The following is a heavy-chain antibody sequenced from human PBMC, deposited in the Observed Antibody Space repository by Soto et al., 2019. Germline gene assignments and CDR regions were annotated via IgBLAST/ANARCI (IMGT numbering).Heavy chain of an antibody. Sequence: PSETLSLTCTVSGGSVSSGSYHWSWIRQPPGKGLEWIGYIYYSGSTNYNPSLKSRVTISVDTSKNQFSLKLSSVTAADTAVYYCARETAMIDYWGQGTLVTVSS. J-gene: IGHJ4*02. D-gene: IGHD5-18*01. CDR1: GGSVSSGSYH. CDR2: IYYSGST. V-gene: IGHV4-61*01. CDR3: ARETAMIDY.